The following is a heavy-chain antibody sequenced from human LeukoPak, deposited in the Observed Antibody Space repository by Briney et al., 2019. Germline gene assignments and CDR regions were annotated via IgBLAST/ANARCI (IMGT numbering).Heavy chain of an antibody. CDR2: HSHSGSA. Sequence: SETLSLTCAVSGGSINSSPYYWGWIRQPPGKGLEWIGTHSHSGSAYYNPSLRSRVTMSVDTSKNQFSLKLSSVTAADTAVYYCARALPGCGSTNCYGLDYWGQGTLVTVSS. J-gene: IGHJ4*02. CDR3: ARALPGCGSTNCYGLDY. V-gene: IGHV4-39*07. CDR1: GGSINSSPYY. D-gene: IGHD2-2*01.